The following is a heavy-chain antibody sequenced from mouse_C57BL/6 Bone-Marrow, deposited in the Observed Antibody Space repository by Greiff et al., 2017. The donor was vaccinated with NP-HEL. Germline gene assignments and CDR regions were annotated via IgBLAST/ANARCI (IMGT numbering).Heavy chain of an antibody. D-gene: IGHD1-1*01. V-gene: IGHV3-6*01. J-gene: IGHJ1*03. Sequence: EVKLMESGPGLVKPSQSLSLTCSVTGYSITSGYYWNWIRQFPGNKLEWMGYISYDGSNNYNPSLKNRISITRDTSKNQFFLKLNSVTTEDTATYYCARDLNLLLRFRYEWYFDVWGTGTTVTVSS. CDR3: ARDLNLLLRFRYEWYFDV. CDR1: GYSITSGYY. CDR2: ISYDGSN.